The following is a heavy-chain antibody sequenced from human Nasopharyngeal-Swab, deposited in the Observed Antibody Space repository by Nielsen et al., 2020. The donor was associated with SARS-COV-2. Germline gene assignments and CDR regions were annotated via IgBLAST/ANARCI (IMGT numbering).Heavy chain of an antibody. CDR2: MNPNSGNT. J-gene: IGHJ6*02. Sequence: ALVKVSCKASGYTFTSYDINWVRQATGQGLEWMGWMNPNSGNTGYAQKFQGRVTMTRNTSISTAYMELSSLRSEDTAVYYCARFKYSYGFTYYYGMDVWGQGTTVTVSS. D-gene: IGHD5-18*01. V-gene: IGHV1-8*01. CDR3: ARFKYSYGFTYYYGMDV. CDR1: GYTFTSYD.